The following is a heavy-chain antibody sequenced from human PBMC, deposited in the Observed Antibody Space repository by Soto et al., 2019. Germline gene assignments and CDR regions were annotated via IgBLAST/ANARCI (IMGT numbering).Heavy chain of an antibody. V-gene: IGHV4-59*01. D-gene: IGHD4-17*01. Sequence: QVQLQESGPGLVKPSETLSLTCTVSGGSISSYYWSWIRQPPGKGLEWIGYIYYSGSTNYNPSLKSRVAISVDTSKNQFSLKPSSVSAADTAVYYCARGLPWDTYGDYPLFDYWGQGTLVTVAS. CDR2: IYYSGST. J-gene: IGHJ4*02. CDR3: ARGLPWDTYGDYPLFDY. CDR1: GGSISSYY.